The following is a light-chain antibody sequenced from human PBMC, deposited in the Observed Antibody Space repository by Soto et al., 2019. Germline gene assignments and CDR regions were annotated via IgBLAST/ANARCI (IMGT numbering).Light chain of an antibody. CDR1: QSVSSSY. V-gene: IGKV3D-20*02. Sequence: EIVLTQSPGTLSLSPGEGATLSCRASQSVSSSYIAWYQQRPGQTPSLLIYGASTRATGIPDRFSGSGSGTHFTLTISRLEPGDFAVYYCQQRSNWPPTFGQGTRLEI. J-gene: IGKJ5*01. CDR2: GAS. CDR3: QQRSNWPPT.